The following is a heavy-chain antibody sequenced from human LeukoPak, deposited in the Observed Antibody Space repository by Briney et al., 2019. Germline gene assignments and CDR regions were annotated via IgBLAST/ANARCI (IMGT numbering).Heavy chain of an antibody. CDR1: GYSISSGYY. J-gene: IGHJ4*02. D-gene: IGHD5-24*01. V-gene: IGHV4-38-2*02. CDR2: IYHSGST. CDR3: ARDDRNNSDY. Sequence: SETLSLTCTVSGYSISSGYYWGWIRQPPRKGLEWIGSIYHSGSTYYNPSLKSRVTISVDTSKNQFSLKMSSVTAADTAVYYCARDDRNNSDYWGQGTLVTVSS.